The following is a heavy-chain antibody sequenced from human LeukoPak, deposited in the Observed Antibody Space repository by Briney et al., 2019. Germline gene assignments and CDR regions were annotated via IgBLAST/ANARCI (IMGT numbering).Heavy chain of an antibody. Sequence: PGGSLRLSCAASGFTFSSYGMHWVRQPPGKGLEWIGEINHSGSTNYNPSLKSRVTISVDTSKNQFSLKLSSVTAADTAVYYCARGGMYLDVWGQGTTVTVSS. CDR1: GFTFSSYG. V-gene: IGHV4-34*01. CDR3: ARGGMYLDV. J-gene: IGHJ6*02. D-gene: IGHD1-20*01. CDR2: INHSGST.